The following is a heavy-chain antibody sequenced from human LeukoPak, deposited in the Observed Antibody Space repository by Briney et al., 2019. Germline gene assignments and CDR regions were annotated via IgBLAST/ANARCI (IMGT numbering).Heavy chain of an antibody. V-gene: IGHV4-39*01. D-gene: IGHD5-18*01. CDR2: IYYSGST. CDR3: ARSVDTAMVPVFDY. Sequence: SETLSLTCTVSGGSISSSSYYWGWIRQPPGKGLEWIGSIYYSGSTYYNPSLKSRVTISVDTSKNQFSLKLSSVTAADTAVYYCARSVDTAMVPVFDYWGQGTLVTLSS. CDR1: GGSISSSSYY. J-gene: IGHJ4*02.